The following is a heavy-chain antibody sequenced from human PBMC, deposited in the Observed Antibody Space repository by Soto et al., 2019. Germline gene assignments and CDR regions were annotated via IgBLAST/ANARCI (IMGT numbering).Heavy chain of an antibody. CDR1: GGSFSGYY. J-gene: IGHJ6*02. Sequence: ASETLSLTCAVYGGSFSGYYWSWIRQPPGKGLEWIGEINHSGSTNYNPSLKSRVTISVDTSKNQFSLKLSSVTAADTAVYYCARWFDHYDFWSGYSADGMDVWGQGTTVTVSS. V-gene: IGHV4-34*01. CDR2: INHSGST. CDR3: ARWFDHYDFWSGYSADGMDV. D-gene: IGHD3-3*01.